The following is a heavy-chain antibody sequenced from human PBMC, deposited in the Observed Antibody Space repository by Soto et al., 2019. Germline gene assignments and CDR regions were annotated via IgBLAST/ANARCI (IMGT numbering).Heavy chain of an antibody. Sequence: GRSLRLSCAASGFTFSRDGMSWVRQPPGEGLEWVSLITDNGGRTFYADSVKDRYTISKDNTKDTLFLQIDSLRTEDSAVYYCAKDRATTTAFDYWGQGALVTVS. CDR3: AKDRATTTAFDY. J-gene: IGHJ4*02. V-gene: IGHV3-23*01. CDR1: GFTFSRDG. CDR2: ITDNGGRT. D-gene: IGHD4-17*01.